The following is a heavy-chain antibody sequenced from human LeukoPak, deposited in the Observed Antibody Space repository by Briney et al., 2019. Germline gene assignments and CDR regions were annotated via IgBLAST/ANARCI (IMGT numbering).Heavy chain of an antibody. J-gene: IGHJ3*02. D-gene: IGHD3-16*01. CDR3: ARSLWGGALDI. CDR2: TYYRSKWLN. V-gene: IGHV6-1*01. Sequence: KHSQTLSLTCAISGDSVSSNNAVWNWIRQSPSRCLEWLGKTYYRSKWLNDSAVSVKSRITINPDTSKNQISLQLNSVTPEDTAVYYCARSLWGGALDIWGQGTTVAVSS. CDR1: GDSVSSNNAV.